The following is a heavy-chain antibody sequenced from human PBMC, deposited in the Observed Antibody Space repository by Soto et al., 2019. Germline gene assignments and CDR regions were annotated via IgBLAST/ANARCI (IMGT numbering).Heavy chain of an antibody. Sequence: QVQLVQSGAAVKKPGASVKVSCKASGGTFKSYAISWVRQAPGQGLEWLGGIMPIFGTADYAQKFQGRVTITAEESTSTAYRVLSSLRSEDTAAYYCANWRDSKLHAGNYYYAADIRGQATTVTVS. CDR2: IMPIFGTA. V-gene: IGHV1-69*12. CDR3: ANWRDSKLHAGNYYYAADI. D-gene: IGHD3-10*01. CDR1: GGTFKSYA. J-gene: IGHJ6*02.